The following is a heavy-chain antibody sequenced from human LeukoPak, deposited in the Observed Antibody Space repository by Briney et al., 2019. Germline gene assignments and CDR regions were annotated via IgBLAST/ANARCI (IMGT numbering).Heavy chain of an antibody. CDR2: ISYDGSNK. V-gene: IGHV3-30-3*01. D-gene: IGHD3-9*01. J-gene: IGHJ6*02. CDR1: GFTFSSYA. CDR3: ARVHQAYYDILTGYYGDYYYGMDV. Sequence: GRSLRLSCTASGFTFSSYAMHRVRQAPGKGLEWVAVISYDGSNKYYADSVKGRFTISRDNSKNTLYLQMNSLRAEDTAVYYCARVHQAYYDILTGYYGDYYYGMDVWGQGTTVTVSS.